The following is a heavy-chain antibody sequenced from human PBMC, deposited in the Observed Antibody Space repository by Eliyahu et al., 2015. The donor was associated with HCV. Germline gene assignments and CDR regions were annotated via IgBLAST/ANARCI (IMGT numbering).Heavy chain of an antibody. V-gene: IGHV3-15*01. D-gene: IGHD3-10*01. CDR1: GFXFSNAW. CDR2: IKSKTDGGTT. J-gene: IGHJ5*02. Sequence: EVQLVESGGGLVKPGGSLRLSCAASGFXFSNAWMXWVRQAPGKGLEWVGRIKSKTDGGTTDYAAPVKGRFTISRDDSKNTLYLQMNSLKTEDTAVYYCTTDRVFSAPPGLAWGQGTLVTVSS. CDR3: TTDRVFSAPPGLA.